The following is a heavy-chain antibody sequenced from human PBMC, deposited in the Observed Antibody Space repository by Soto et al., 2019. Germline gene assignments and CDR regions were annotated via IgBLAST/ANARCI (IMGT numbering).Heavy chain of an antibody. Sequence: ASVKVSCKASGYTFTSYDINWVRQATGQGLEWMGWMNPNSGNTGYAQKFQGRVTMTRNTSISTAYMELSSLRSEDTAVYYCARGEQWLAENAFDIWGQGTMVTVSS. J-gene: IGHJ3*02. CDR1: GYTFTSYD. CDR2: MNPNSGNT. V-gene: IGHV1-8*01. D-gene: IGHD6-19*01. CDR3: ARGEQWLAENAFDI.